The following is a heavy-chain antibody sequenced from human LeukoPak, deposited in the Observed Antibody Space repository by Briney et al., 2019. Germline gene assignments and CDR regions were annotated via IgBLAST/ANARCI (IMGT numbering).Heavy chain of an antibody. Sequence: SVKVSCKASGGTFSSYAISWVRQAPGQGLEWMGRIIPIFGTANYAQKFQGRVTITTDESTSTAYMGLSSLRSEDTAVYYCARYSLVMVYEVNNWFDPWGQGTLVTVSS. V-gene: IGHV1-69*05. CDR1: GGTFSSYA. CDR2: IIPIFGTA. CDR3: ARYSLVMVYEVNNWFDP. D-gene: IGHD2-8*01. J-gene: IGHJ5*02.